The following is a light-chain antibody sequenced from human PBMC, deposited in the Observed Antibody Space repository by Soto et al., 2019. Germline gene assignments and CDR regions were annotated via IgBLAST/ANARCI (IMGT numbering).Light chain of an antibody. CDR1: SSDVGGYKY. Sequence: QAVLTQPASVSGSPGQSITISFTVTSSDVGGYKYVSWYQQHPGKAPKLMIYEVSLRPSGVPDRFSGSKSGNTASLTVSGLQADDEADYYCSAYAGSNIFVFGTGTKVTVL. CDR2: EVS. CDR3: SAYAGSNIFV. V-gene: IGLV2-8*01. J-gene: IGLJ1*01.